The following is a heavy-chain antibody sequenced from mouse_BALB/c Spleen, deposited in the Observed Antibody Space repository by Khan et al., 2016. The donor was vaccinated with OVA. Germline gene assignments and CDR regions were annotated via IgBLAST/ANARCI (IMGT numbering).Heavy chain of an antibody. CDR2: ISSDGTYN. CDR1: GFTFSTYG. D-gene: IGHD4-1*01. J-gene: IGHJ3*01. CDR3: ASHLTGSLAD. V-gene: IGHV5-6*01. Sequence: VQLKESGGDLVKPGGSLKLSCAASGFTFSTYGMSWVRQTPDKRLEWVATISSDGTYNYYPDSVTGRFTISSDNANNTFYLQIISLKSEDTAMYDYASHLTGSLADWGQGTLVTVSA.